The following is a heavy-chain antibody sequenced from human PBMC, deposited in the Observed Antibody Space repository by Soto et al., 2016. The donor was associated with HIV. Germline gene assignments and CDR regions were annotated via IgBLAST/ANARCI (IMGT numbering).Heavy chain of an antibody. Sequence: EVQLVESGGGLVQPGGSLRLSCAASGFNFSSYWMHWVRQAPGKGLMWVSRINSDGSNTRYADSVKGRFTISRDNAKNTLDLQMNSLRADDTAVYYCARDRSFWSGSLYYWGQGTLVTVSS. D-gene: IGHD3-3*01. CDR1: GFNFSSYW. V-gene: IGHV3-74*01. J-gene: IGHJ4*02. CDR2: INSDGSNT. CDR3: ARDRSFWSGSLYY.